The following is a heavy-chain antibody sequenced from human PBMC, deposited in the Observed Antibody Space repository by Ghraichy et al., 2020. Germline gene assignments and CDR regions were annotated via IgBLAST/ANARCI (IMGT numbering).Heavy chain of an antibody. CDR2: ISGGATVT. J-gene: IGHJ4*02. CDR1: GFTFSDRS. Sequence: SCAPSGFTFSDRSMHWVRQAPGKGLEWLAYISGGATVTYYAASVKGRFTISRDNAKNSLSLQMRGLRIEDTAVYFCARANSSGWSGDFDFWGQGTMVTVSS. V-gene: IGHV3-21*05. D-gene: IGHD6-19*01. CDR3: ARANSSGWSGDFDF.